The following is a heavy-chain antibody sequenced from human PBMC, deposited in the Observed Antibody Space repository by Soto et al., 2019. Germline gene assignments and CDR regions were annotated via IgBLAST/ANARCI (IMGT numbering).Heavy chain of an antibody. J-gene: IGHJ4*02. D-gene: IGHD6-19*01. Sequence: GGSLRLSCAGSGFTFSSHWMNWVRQVPGKGLEWVANIKQDGTEKRYVDSVKGRFTISRDNAKNSLFLQMNSLRAEDTAVYYCARDSSSGWYTDYWGQGTLVTVSS. CDR1: GFTFSSHW. V-gene: IGHV3-7*01. CDR3: ARDSSSGWYTDY. CDR2: IKQDGTEK.